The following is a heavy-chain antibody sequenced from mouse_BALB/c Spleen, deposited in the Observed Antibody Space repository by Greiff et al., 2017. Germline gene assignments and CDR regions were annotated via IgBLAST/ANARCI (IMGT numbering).Heavy chain of an antibody. CDR1: GYSFTSYW. J-gene: IGHJ4*01. Sequence: QVHVKQSGPQLVRPGASVKISCKASGYSFTSYWMHWVKQRPGQGLEWIGMIDPSDSETRLNQKFKDKATLTVDKSSSTAYMQLSSPTSEDSAVYYCARDYRYDDYYAMDYWGQGTSVTVSS. CDR3: ARDYRYDDYYAMDY. CDR2: IDPSDSET. V-gene: IGHV1S127*01. D-gene: IGHD2-14*01.